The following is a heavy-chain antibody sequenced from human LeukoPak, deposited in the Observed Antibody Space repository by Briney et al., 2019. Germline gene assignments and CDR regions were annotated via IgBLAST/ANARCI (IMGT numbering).Heavy chain of an antibody. D-gene: IGHD6-13*01. CDR2: INHSGST. J-gene: IGHJ4*02. V-gene: IGHV4-34*01. CDR3: ARGGWSSSWYFDY. CDR1: GGSFSGYY. Sequence: PSETLSLTCAVYGGSFSGYYWSWIRQPPGKGLGWIGEINHSGSTNYNTSLKSRVTISVDTSKNQFSLKLSSVTAADTAVYYCARGGWSSSWYFDYWGQGTLVTVSS.